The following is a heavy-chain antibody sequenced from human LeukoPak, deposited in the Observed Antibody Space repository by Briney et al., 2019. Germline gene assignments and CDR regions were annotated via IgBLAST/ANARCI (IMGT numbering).Heavy chain of an antibody. CDR1: GYPISSGYY. V-gene: IGHV4-38-2*01. Sequence: PSETLSLTCAVSGYPISSGYYWGWIRQPPGKGLEWIGSIYHSGSTYYNPSLKSRVTISVDTSKNQFSLKLSSVTAADTAEYYCASGYYYDSSGYYQGLFDYWGQGTLVTVSS. D-gene: IGHD3-22*01. J-gene: IGHJ4*02. CDR2: IYHSGST. CDR3: ASGYYYDSSGYYQGLFDY.